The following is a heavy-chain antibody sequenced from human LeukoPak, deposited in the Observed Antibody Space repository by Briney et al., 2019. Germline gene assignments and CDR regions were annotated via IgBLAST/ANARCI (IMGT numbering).Heavy chain of an antibody. CDR2: INWNGGST. CDR3: AELGITMIGGV. Sequence: GGSLRLSCAASGFTFDDYGMSWVRQAPGKGLEWVSGINWNGGSTGYADSVKGRFTISRDNAKNSLYLQMNSLRAEDTAVYYCAELGITMIGGVWGKGTTVTISS. D-gene: IGHD3-10*02. V-gene: IGHV3-20*04. CDR1: GFTFDDYG. J-gene: IGHJ6*04.